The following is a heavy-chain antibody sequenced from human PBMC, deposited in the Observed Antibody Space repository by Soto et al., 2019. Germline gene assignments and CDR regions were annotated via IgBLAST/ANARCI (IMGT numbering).Heavy chain of an antibody. Sequence: SQTLSLTCAISGDSVSSNSAAWNWIRQSPSRGLEWLGRTYYRSKWYNDYAVSVKSRITINPDTSKNQFSLQLNSVTPEDTAVYYCARDLDYGDYTYYYGMDVWGQGTTVTVSS. D-gene: IGHD4-17*01. J-gene: IGHJ6*02. CDR3: ARDLDYGDYTYYYGMDV. CDR2: TYYRSKWYN. CDR1: GDSVSSNSAA. V-gene: IGHV6-1*01.